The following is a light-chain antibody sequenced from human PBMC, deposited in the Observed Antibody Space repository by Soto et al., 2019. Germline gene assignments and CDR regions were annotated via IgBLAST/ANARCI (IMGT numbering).Light chain of an antibody. CDR3: QHCDTYPVT. CDR1: QSISTC. V-gene: IGKV1-5*03. Sequence: DIQMTQSPSTLSAPVGDRVTITCRASQSISTCLAWYQQKPGTAPEVLMYKASTSEIGVPSRFSGSGSGTEFTLTISSLQPEDFATYYCQHCDTYPVTFGQGTKVEIK. J-gene: IGKJ1*01. CDR2: KAS.